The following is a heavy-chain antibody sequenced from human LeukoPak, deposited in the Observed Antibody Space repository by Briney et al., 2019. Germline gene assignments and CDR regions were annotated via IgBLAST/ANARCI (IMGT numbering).Heavy chain of an antibody. V-gene: IGHV1-24*01. J-gene: IGHJ4*02. Sequence: ASVKVSCKVSGYTLTELSMHWVRQAPGKGLEWMGGFDPEDGETIYAQKFQGRVTMTEDTSTDTAYMELSSLRSEDTAVYYCATDRYYDILTGYANWGQGTLVTVSS. D-gene: IGHD3-9*01. CDR3: ATDRYYDILTGYAN. CDR1: GYTLTELS. CDR2: FDPEDGET.